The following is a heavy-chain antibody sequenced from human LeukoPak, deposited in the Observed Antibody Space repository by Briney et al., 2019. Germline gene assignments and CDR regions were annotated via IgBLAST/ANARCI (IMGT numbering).Heavy chain of an antibody. J-gene: IGHJ6*03. D-gene: IGHD3-9*01. CDR3: AREGRYFDWWIHYYYYMDV. V-gene: IGHV4-34*01. Sequence: PSETLSLTCAVYGGSFSGYYWSWIRQPPGKGLGWIGEINHSGSTNYNPSLKSRVTISVDTSKNQFSLKLSSVTAADTAVYYCAREGRYFDWWIHYYYYMDVWGKGTTVTVSS. CDR1: GGSFSGYY. CDR2: INHSGST.